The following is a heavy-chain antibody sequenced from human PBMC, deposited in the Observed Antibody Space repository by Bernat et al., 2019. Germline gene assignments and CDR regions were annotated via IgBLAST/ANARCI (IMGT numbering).Heavy chain of an antibody. CDR1: GFSLSTPGEG. CDR2: IYWDDDK. CDR3: ARKPTQTYLYDSAISSYGLDV. D-gene: IGHD3-10*01. Sequence: QITLKESGPTLVKPTQTLTLTCTFSGFSLSTPGEGVGWVRQPPGRALEWLALIYWDDDKRYSPSLKTRLAITRDTSKKQVVLTMTNMDPVDTATYYCARKPTQTYLYDSAISSYGLDVWGQGTTVTVSS. J-gene: IGHJ6*02. V-gene: IGHV2-5*02.